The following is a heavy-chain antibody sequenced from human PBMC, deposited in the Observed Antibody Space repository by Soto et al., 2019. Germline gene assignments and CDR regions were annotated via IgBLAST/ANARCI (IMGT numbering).Heavy chain of an antibody. CDR1: GFTFSSYW. CDR2: INSDGSST. J-gene: IGHJ4*02. Sequence: EVQLVESGGGLVQPGGSLRLSCAASGFTFSSYWMHWVRQAPGKGLEWVSRINSDGSSTSYADSVKGRFTISRDNAKNRLDLQSNSLRAEDTAVYYCARFYYDSSGYYSTVDYWGQGTLVTVSS. CDR3: ARFYYDSSGYYSTVDY. D-gene: IGHD3-22*01. V-gene: IGHV3-74*01.